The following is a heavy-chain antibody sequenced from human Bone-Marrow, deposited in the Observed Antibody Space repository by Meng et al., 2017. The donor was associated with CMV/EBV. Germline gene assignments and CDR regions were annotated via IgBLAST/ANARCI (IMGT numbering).Heavy chain of an antibody. D-gene: IGHD2-2*02. V-gene: IGHV3-30-3*01. CDR1: GFTFSSYA. CDR3: ARYCGSTSCDKPGRVYYYYYGMDV. J-gene: IGHJ6*02. CDR2: ISYDGSNK. Sequence: GESLKISCAASGFTFSSYAMHWVRQAPGKGLEWVAVISYDGSNKYSADSVKSRFTISRDNSRNTLYLQMNSLRAENKAMYYCARYCGSTSCDKPGRVYYYYYGMDVCGQGTTVTASS.